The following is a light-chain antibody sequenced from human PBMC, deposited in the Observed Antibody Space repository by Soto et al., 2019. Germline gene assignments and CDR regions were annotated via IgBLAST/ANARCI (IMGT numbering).Light chain of an antibody. CDR1: GSDVGAYTF. CDR2: DVS. V-gene: IGLV2-14*03. CDR3: SSYTSSSTHV. J-gene: IGLJ1*01. Sequence: QSALTQPASVSGSPGQSITISCTGTGSDVGAYTFVSWYQQHPDKVPKLMIFDVSRRPSGVSDRFSGSKSGNTASLTISGLQPEDEADYYCSSYTSSSTHVFGSGTKLTVL.